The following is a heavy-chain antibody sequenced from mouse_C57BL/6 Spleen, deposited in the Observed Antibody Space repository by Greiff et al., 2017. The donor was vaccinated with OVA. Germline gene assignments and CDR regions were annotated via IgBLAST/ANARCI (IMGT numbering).Heavy chain of an antibody. CDR1: GFNIKDDY. D-gene: IGHD3-2*02. J-gene: IGHJ3*01. V-gene: IGHV14-4*01. CDR2: IDPENGDT. CDR3: TTAQAFAY. Sequence: EVMLVESGAELVRPGASVKLSCTASGFNIKDDYMHWVKQRPEQGLEWIGWIDPENGDTEYASKFQGKATITADTSSNTAYLQLSSLTSEDTAVYYCTTAQAFAYWGQGTLVTVSA.